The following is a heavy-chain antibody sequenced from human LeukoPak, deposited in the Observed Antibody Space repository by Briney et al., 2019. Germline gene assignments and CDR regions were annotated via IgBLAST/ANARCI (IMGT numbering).Heavy chain of an antibody. D-gene: IGHD2-2*01. CDR2: FDPEDGET. CDR1: GYTLTEMS. V-gene: IGHV1-24*01. Sequence: ASVKVSCKVSGYTLTEMSIHWVRQAPGEAPEWMGGFDPEDGETVYAPKFQGRVTMTEDTSADTAYMELSSLRSEDTAVYYCTTCLNGAGQPVAIYYYGMDVWGQGTTVTVSS. J-gene: IGHJ6*02. CDR3: TTCLNGAGQPVAIYYYGMDV.